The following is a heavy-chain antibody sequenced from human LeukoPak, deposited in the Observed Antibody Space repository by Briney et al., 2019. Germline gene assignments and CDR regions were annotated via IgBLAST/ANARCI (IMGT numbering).Heavy chain of an antibody. J-gene: IGHJ5*02. Sequence: ASVKVSCKASGYTFTSYDINWVRQATGQGLEWMGWMNPNSGNTGYAQKFQGRVTMTRNTSISTAYMELSSLRSEDTAVYYCARVGPEVGWYSSSWYWFDPWSQGTLVTVSS. CDR2: MNPNSGNT. CDR3: ARVGPEVGWYSSSWYWFDP. CDR1: GYTFTSYD. D-gene: IGHD6-13*01. V-gene: IGHV1-8*01.